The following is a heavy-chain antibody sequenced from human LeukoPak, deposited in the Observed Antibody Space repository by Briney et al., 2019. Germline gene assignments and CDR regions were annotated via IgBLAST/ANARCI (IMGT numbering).Heavy chain of an antibody. CDR1: GFTVSSNS. J-gene: IGHJ4*02. V-gene: IGHV3-53*01. CDR2: IYSDNT. Sequence: GGSLRLSCTVSGFTVSSNSMSWVRQAPGKGLEWVSFIYSDNTHYSDSVKGRFTISRDNSKNTLYLQMNSRRAEDTAVYYCARRAGAYSHPYDYWGQGTLVTVSS. D-gene: IGHD4/OR15-4a*01. CDR3: ARRAGAYSHPYDY.